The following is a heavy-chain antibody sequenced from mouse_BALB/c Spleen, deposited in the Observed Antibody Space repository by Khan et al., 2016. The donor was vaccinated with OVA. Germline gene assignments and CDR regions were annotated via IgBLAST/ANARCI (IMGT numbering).Heavy chain of an antibody. J-gene: IGHJ2*01. CDR1: VSTFTSFG. CDR2: IYPGNGYT. D-gene: IGHD2-12*01. Sequence: EVQLQESGAELGRPGSSVKLSCKTSVSTFTSFGIKWVKQRPGQGLQWIGYIYPGNGYTEYNEKFQGKAILTSDTSSSTAYMQLRSLTSEDSAIYFCTTAYYRYYFDYWGQGTTLTVSS. CDR3: TTAYYRYYFDY. V-gene: IGHV1S134*01.